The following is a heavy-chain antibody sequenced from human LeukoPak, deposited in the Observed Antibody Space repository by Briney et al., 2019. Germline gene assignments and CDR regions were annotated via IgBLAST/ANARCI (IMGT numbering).Heavy chain of an antibody. J-gene: IGHJ4*02. V-gene: IGHV3-11*04. Sequence: GGSLRLSCAASGFTFNDYYMTWIRQAPGKGLEWVSYMSSSGSTIYYADSVKGRCTISRDNAKNSLYLQMNSLRAEDTAVYYCARDPSRWLQPSYYFDYWGQGTLVTVSS. CDR2: MSSSGSTI. D-gene: IGHD5-24*01. CDR1: GFTFNDYY. CDR3: ARDPSRWLQPSYYFDY.